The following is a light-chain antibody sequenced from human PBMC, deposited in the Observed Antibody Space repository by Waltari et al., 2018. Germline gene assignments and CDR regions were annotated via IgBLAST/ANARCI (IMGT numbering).Light chain of an antibody. CDR2: GTS. CDR3: QQYGRSQGYT. Sequence: ESVLTQSPGTLSLSPGERATLSCRASQSVSSSYLAWYQQKPGQAPRLLIYGTSSRATGIPDRFSGSRSGTDFALTISRLEPEDFAVYYCQQYGRSQGYTFGQGTKLEIK. CDR1: QSVSSSY. J-gene: IGKJ2*01. V-gene: IGKV3-20*01.